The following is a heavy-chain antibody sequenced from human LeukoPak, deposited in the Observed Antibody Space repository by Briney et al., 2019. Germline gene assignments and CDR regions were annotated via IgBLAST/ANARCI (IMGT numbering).Heavy chain of an antibody. CDR2: IYYSGST. CDR3: ARDLRSSTSPRGPCDY. CDR1: GGSISYY. J-gene: IGHJ4*02. D-gene: IGHD2-2*01. Sequence: SETLSLTCTVSGGSISYYWNWIRQPPGKGLEWLGFIYYSGSTNYNPSLKSRVTISVDTSKNQFSLKVSSLTAADTAVYYCARDLRSSTSPRGPCDYWGQGTLVTVSS. V-gene: IGHV4-59*01.